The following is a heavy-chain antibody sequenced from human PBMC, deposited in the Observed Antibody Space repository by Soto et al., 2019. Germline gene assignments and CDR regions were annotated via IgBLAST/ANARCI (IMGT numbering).Heavy chain of an antibody. CDR1: GYTLTELS. J-gene: IGHJ5*02. CDR2: FDPEDGET. V-gene: IGHV1-24*01. CDR3: ATCITIFGVVNCNWFDP. D-gene: IGHD3-3*01. Sequence: ASVKVSCKVSGYTLTELSMHWVRQSPGKGLEWMGGFDPEDGETIYAQKFQGRVTMTEDTSTDTAYMELSSLRSEDTAVYYCATCITIFGVVNCNWFDPWGQGTLVTVSS.